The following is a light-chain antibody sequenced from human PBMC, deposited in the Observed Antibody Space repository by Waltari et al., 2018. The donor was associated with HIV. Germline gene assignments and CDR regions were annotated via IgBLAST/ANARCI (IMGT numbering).Light chain of an antibody. CDR1: SSDVGSYNV. Sequence: QSALTQPASVSGSPGQSITISCTGTSSDVGSYNVDSWYQQHPGKAPKLIIYEVTKRPSGVSNRFSGSKSGNTASLTISGLQAEDEADYYCCSYAGRSTHVFGTGTKVTVL. V-gene: IGLV2-23*02. CDR3: CSYAGRSTHV. J-gene: IGLJ1*01. CDR2: EVT.